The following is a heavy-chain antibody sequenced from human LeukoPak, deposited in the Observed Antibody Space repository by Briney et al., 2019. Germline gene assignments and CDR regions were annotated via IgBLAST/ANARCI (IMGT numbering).Heavy chain of an antibody. Sequence: SETLSLTCTVSGRSISDNYWSWIRQPPGKGLEWIGYIYYSGSTNYNSSLKSRVTISVDTSKNQFSLKLSSVTAADTAVYYCARSRYSSSWYRGSEYFQHWGQGTLVTVSS. J-gene: IGHJ1*01. V-gene: IGHV4-59*01. CDR1: GRSISDNY. CDR2: IYYSGST. D-gene: IGHD6-13*01. CDR3: ARSRYSSSWYRGSEYFQH.